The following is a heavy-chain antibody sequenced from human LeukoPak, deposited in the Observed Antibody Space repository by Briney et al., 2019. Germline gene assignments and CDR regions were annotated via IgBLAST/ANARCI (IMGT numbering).Heavy chain of an antibody. J-gene: IGHJ5*02. CDR2: ISAYNGNT. Sequence: ASVKVSCKASGYTFTSYGISWVRQAPGQGLEWMGWISAYNGNTNYAQKLQGRVTMTTDTSTSTAYMELRSLRSDDTAVYYCARDLPGTTPQIPFDPWGQGTLVTVSS. V-gene: IGHV1-18*01. CDR1: GYTFTSYG. CDR3: ARDLPGTTPQIPFDP. D-gene: IGHD1-7*01.